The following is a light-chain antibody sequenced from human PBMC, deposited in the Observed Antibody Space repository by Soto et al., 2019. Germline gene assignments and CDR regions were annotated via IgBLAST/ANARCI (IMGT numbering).Light chain of an antibody. J-gene: IGKJ1*01. V-gene: IGKV1-5*03. CDR1: QSVKVW. CDR2: KAS. CDR3: QQYQRYPWT. Sequence: DIQMTQSPPTVSASVGDRVTVTCRASQSVKVWLAWYQQKPGKAPKLLIYKASTLEGGVPSRFSGSGSGTDFSLTISSLQPEDFASYYCQQYQRYPWTFGQGTKVEIK.